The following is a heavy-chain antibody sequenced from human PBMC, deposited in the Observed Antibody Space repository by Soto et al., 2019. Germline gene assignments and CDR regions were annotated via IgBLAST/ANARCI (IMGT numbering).Heavy chain of an antibody. V-gene: IGHV1-2*02. Sequence: ASVKVSCKASGYTFTGYYMHWVRQAPGQGLEWMGWINPNSGGTNYAQKFQGRVTMTRDTSISTAYMELSRLRSDDTAVYYCARDRRLVSQLKQLVPGYWGQGTLVTVSS. J-gene: IGHJ4*02. CDR3: ARDRRLVSQLKQLVPGY. CDR2: INPNSGGT. D-gene: IGHD6-13*01. CDR1: GYTFTGYY.